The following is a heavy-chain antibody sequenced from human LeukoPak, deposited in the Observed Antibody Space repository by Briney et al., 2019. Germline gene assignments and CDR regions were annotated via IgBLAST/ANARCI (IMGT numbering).Heavy chain of an antibody. V-gene: IGHV3-7*03. CDR1: GLTFSSYW. CDR3: AKDIKSIAARRGAFDI. CDR2: INQDGSGK. Sequence: PGGSLRLSCAASGLTFSSYWMSWVRQAPGKGLEWVANINQDGSGKYYADSVKGRFTISRDNAKNSLYLQMNSLRAEDTALYYCAKDIKSIAARRGAFDIWGQGTMVTVSS. J-gene: IGHJ3*02. D-gene: IGHD6-6*01.